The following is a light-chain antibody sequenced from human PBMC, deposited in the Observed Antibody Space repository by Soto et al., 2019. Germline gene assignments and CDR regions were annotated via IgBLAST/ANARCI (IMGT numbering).Light chain of an antibody. CDR3: CSYAGSSTHVV. CDR2: EVN. V-gene: IGLV2-23*02. CDR1: SSDVGSYNL. Sequence: QSALTQPASVSGSPGQSITISCTGTSSDVGSYNLVSWHQQHPGKAPKLMIYEVNKRPSGVSNRFSGSKSGNTASLTISGLQAEDEADYYCCSYAGSSTHVVFGGGTKLTVL. J-gene: IGLJ2*01.